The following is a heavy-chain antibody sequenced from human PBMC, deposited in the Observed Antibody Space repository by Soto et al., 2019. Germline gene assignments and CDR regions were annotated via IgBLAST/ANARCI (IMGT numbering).Heavy chain of an antibody. CDR1: GGTSSGYA. CDR3: ARDQHGSGFS. V-gene: IGHV1-69*06. CDR2: IIPIFGTA. D-gene: IGHD3-10*01. Sequence: SVKVSCKASGGTSSGYAISWVRQAPGQGLEWMGGIIPIFGTANYAQKFQGRVTITADKSTSTAYMELSSLRSEDTAVYYCARDQHGSGFSWGQGTLVTVSS. J-gene: IGHJ5*02.